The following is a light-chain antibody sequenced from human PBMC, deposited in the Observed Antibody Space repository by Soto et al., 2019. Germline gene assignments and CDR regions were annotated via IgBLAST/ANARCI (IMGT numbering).Light chain of an antibody. V-gene: IGKV3-15*01. CDR2: DTS. CDR3: QPYNNWPLT. CDR1: QSVRSN. Sequence: IVMTQFPATLSVFPGERATLSCRASQSVRSNLAWYQHKPGQTPRLLIYDTSTRATGVPTRFSGSRSGAEFTLTINSLQSEDFAVYYCQPYNNWPLTFGGGTKVEIK. J-gene: IGKJ4*01.